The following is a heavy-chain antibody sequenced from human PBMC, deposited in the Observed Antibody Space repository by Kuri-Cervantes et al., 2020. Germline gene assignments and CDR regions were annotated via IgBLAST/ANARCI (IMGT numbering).Heavy chain of an antibody. CDR1: GGSVSSGSYY. CDR2: IYYSGST. J-gene: IGHJ5*02. V-gene: IGHV4-61*01. D-gene: IGHD6-19*01. CDR3: ARGQWLVRKRSNVVPFDP. Sequence: SETLSLTCTVSGGSVSSGSYYWSWIRQPPGKGLEWIGYIYYSGSTNYNPSLKSRVTISVDTSKNQFSLKLSSVTAADTAVYYCARGQWLVRKRSNVVPFDPWGQGTLVTVSS.